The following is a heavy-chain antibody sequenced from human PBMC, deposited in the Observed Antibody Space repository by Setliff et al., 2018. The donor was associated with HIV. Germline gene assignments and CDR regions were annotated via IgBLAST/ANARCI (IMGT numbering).Heavy chain of an antibody. CDR1: GGSISSGGYF. J-gene: IGHJ2*01. D-gene: IGHD3-22*01. CDR2: IYHTGST. CDR3: ARVPTTDYYDGSGYHAPLGYFDV. Sequence: SETLSLTCTVSGGSISSGGYFWSWIRQHPGKGLGWIGYIYHTGSTYYNPSLQSRATISIDTFKNQFSLTLRSVTAADTAVYYGARVPTTDYYDGSGYHAPLGYFDVWGRGTLVTVSS. V-gene: IGHV4-31*03.